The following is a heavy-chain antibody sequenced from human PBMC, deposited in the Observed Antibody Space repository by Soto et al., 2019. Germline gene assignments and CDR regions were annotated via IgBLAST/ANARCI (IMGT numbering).Heavy chain of an antibody. J-gene: IGHJ4*02. CDR2: ISYDGSNK. V-gene: IGHV3-30*18. Sequence: GGSLRLSCAASGFTFSIYGMHWVRQAPGKGLEWVAVISYDGSNKYYADSVKGRFTISRDNSKNTLYLQMNSLRGEDTAVYYCSKDTVEYYFDYWGQGTLVTVSS. D-gene: IGHD3-3*01. CDR1: GFTFSIYG. CDR3: SKDTVEYYFDY.